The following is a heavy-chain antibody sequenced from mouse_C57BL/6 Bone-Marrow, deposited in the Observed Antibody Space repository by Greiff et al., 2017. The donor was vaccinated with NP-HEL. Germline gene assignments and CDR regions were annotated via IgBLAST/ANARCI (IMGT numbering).Heavy chain of an antibody. CDR1: GYSFTDYN. CDR3: ARKRYYYGTGWFAY. D-gene: IGHD1-1*01. Sequence: EVQLQQSGPELVKPGASVKISCKASGYSFTDYNMNWVKQSNGKSLEWIGVINPNYGYTSYNQKFKGKATMTVDQSSSTAYMQLNSLTSEDSAVYDCARKRYYYGTGWFAYWGQGTLVTVSA. J-gene: IGHJ3*01. V-gene: IGHV1-39*01. CDR2: INPNYGYT.